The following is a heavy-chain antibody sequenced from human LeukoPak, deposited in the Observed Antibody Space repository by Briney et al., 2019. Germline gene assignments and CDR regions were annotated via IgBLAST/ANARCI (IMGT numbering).Heavy chain of an antibody. CDR1: GGSFSGYY. CDR3: ASSYSSGSDY. V-gene: IGHV4-34*01. D-gene: IGHD6-19*01. J-gene: IGHJ4*02. Sequence: PADTQSLTCAVYGGSFSGYYWSWIRQPPGKGLEWIGEINHSGSTNYNPSLKSRVTISVDTSKNQFSLKLSSVTAADTAVYYCASSYSSGSDYWGQGTLVTVSS. CDR2: INHSGST.